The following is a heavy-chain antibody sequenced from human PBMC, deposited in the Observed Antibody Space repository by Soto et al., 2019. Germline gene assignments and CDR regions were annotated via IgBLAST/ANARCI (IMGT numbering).Heavy chain of an antibody. Sequence: GGSLRLSCAASGFTVSSNYMSWVRQAPGKGLEWVSVIYSGGSTYYADSVKGRFTISRHNSKNTLYLQMNSLRAEDTAVYYCAGEYSGYGHDAFDIWGQGTMVTVSS. V-gene: IGHV3-53*04. J-gene: IGHJ3*02. D-gene: IGHD5-12*01. CDR1: GFTVSSNY. CDR3: AGEYSGYGHDAFDI. CDR2: IYSGGST.